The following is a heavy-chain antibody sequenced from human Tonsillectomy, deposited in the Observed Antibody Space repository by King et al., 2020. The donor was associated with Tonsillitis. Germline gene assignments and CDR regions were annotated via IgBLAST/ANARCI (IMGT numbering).Heavy chain of an antibody. CDR3: ARGGVGTTLYYFDY. Sequence: QLVQSGAEVKKPGASVKVSCKASGYTFTSYYMHWVRQVPGQGLEWMGIIHPSGGSTSYAQKFQDRVTMTRDTSTSTVYMELSSLRSEDTTVYYCARGGVGTTLYYFDYWVQGTLVTVCS. J-gene: IGHJ4*02. CDR1: GYTFTSYY. CDR2: IHPSGGST. V-gene: IGHV1-46*01. D-gene: IGHD1-26*01.